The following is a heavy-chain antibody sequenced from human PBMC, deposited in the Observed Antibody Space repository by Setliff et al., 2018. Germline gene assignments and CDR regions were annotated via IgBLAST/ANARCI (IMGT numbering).Heavy chain of an antibody. J-gene: IGHJ4*02. Sequence: SETLSLTCTVSGDSISRSTYYWGWFRQSPGKGLDWIGTVDHSGNTFYNPSLKSRVTISVDTSKNQFSLKLTSVSAADTAVYYCARRDSTGFYGYSFDFWGQGTLVTVSS. D-gene: IGHD3-22*01. V-gene: IGHV4-39*01. CDR2: VDHSGNT. CDR3: ARRDSTGFYGYSFDF. CDR1: GDSISRSTYY.